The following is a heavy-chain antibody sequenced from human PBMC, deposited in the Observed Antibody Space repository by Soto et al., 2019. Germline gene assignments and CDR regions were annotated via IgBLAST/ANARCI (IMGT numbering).Heavy chain of an antibody. D-gene: IGHD5-12*01. Sequence: GSLRLSCTASGFNFTYSSMSWVLHAPGKGLQWVSTVSGNGENTYYAESVRGRFTISRDTSKNTLYLQMNSLRAGDTAIYYCARDSGYDLTQPGMDVWGQGTTVTVSS. CDR2: VSGNGENT. CDR3: ARDSGYDLTQPGMDV. J-gene: IGHJ6*02. V-gene: IGHV3-23*01. CDR1: GFNFTYSS.